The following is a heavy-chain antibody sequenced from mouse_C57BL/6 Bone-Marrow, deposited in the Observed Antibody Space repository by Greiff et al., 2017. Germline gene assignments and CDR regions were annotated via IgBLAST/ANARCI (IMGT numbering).Heavy chain of an antibody. J-gene: IGHJ1*03. D-gene: IGHD1-1*01. CDR2: ISNGGGST. V-gene: IGHV5-12*01. Sequence: EVQLQESGGGLVQPGGSLKLSCAASGFTFSDYYMYWVRQTPEKRLEWVAYISNGGGSTYYPDTVKGRFTISRDNAKNTLYLQMSRLKSEDTAMYYCARRHYYGSRGWYFDVWGTGTTVTVSS. CDR3: ARRHYYGSRGWYFDV. CDR1: GFTFSDYY.